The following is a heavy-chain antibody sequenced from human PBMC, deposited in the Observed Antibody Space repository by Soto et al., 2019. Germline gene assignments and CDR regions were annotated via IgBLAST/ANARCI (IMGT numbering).Heavy chain of an antibody. J-gene: IGHJ4*02. CDR1: GGSISSSNYY. V-gene: IGHV4-39*01. CDR3: ATSQKGYNWNYFDH. D-gene: IGHD1-20*01. Sequence: SETLSLTCTVSGGSISSSNYYWGWIRQPPWKGLEWIGSIYYSGSPYYNPSLNSRVTISVDTSKNQFSLKLSSVTAADTAVYYCATSQKGYNWNYFDHWGQGALVTVSS. CDR2: IYYSGSP.